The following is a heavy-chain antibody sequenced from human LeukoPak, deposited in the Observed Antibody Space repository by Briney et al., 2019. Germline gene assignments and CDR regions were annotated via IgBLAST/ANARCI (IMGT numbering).Heavy chain of an antibody. CDR1: GGSIFSYY. CDR2: IYYSGST. D-gene: IGHD6-13*01. V-gene: IGHV4-59*01. J-gene: IGHJ4*02. Sequence: SETLSLTCTVSGGSIFSYYWSWIRQPPGKGLEWIGSIYYSGSTNYNPSLQSRVTISLDMSKNQFSLKLSSVTAADTAVYYCARGSSSTWPFDYWGQGTLVTVSS. CDR3: ARGSSSTWPFDY.